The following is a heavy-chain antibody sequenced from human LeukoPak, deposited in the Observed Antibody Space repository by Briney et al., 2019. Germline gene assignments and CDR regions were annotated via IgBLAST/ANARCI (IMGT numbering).Heavy chain of an antibody. CDR2: INGDGSST. V-gene: IGHV3-74*01. D-gene: IGHD6-13*01. Sequence: GGSLRLSCAASGFTFSTYWMYWVRQAPGKGLVWVSRINGDGSSTSYADSVKGRFTISRDNDKNTLYLQMHCLRADDSAVYYCVRAGAGLDYWGQGTLVTVSS. J-gene: IGHJ4*02. CDR1: GFTFSTYW. CDR3: VRAGAGLDY.